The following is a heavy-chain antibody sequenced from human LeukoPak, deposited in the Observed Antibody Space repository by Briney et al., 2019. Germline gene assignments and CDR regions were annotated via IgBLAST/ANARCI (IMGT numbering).Heavy chain of an antibody. V-gene: IGHV5-51*01. Sequence: GESLKISCKGSGYSFMDYWIGWVRQMPGKGPELMGFIFPHDSNTKYSPSFQGQVTISVDKSISTAYVQWSSLKASDTAVYYCARHDGLAYMDVWGKGTTVTVSS. CDR2: IFPHDSNT. J-gene: IGHJ6*03. D-gene: IGHD3/OR15-3a*01. CDR3: ARHDGLAYMDV. CDR1: GYSFMDYW.